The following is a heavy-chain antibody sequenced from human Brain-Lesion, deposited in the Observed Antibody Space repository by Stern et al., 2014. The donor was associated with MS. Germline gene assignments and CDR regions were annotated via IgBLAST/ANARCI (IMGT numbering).Heavy chain of an antibody. CDR2: IHPNTGGT. D-gene: IGHD3-3*01. Sequence: VQLAESGAEVKKPGASVKVSCKTSGYIFTGYYIHWVRQAPGQGLEWMAWIHPNTGGTKYAQKFQGRVTMSRDTSISTAYVELSSLTSDDTAVYYCARDQRGITIFGVVTDYYYLGMDVWGQGTTVTVSS. CDR3: ARDQRGITIFGVVTDYYYLGMDV. V-gene: IGHV1-2*02. CDR1: GYIFTGYY. J-gene: IGHJ6*02.